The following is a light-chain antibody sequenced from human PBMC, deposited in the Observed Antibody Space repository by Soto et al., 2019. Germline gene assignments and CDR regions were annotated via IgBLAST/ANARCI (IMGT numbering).Light chain of an antibody. V-gene: IGLV3-21*04. CDR2: YDS. J-gene: IGLJ2*01. CDR1: NIGSKS. CDR3: QVWDSLVV. Sequence: SYELTQPPSVSVAPGKTARITCGGNNIGSKSVHWYQQKPGQAPVLVIYYDSDRPSGIPERFSGSNSGNTATLTISSVEAGDEADYCCQVWDSLVVFGGGTKLTVL.